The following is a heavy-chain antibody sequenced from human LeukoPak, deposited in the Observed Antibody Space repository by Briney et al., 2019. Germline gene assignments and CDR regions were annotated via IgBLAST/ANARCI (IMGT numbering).Heavy chain of an antibody. CDR1: GFTVNSNY. CDR2: IYSGGTT. Sequence: GGSLRLSCAASGFTVNSNYWSWVRQAPGKGLEWVSVIYSGGTTYYADSVKGRCTFSRDNSKNMRHLQMNSLRAEDTAVYYFAKDLQPGIAVAGPGEDYWGQGTLVTVSS. J-gene: IGHJ4*02. CDR3: AKDLQPGIAVAGPGEDY. V-gene: IGHV3-53*01. D-gene: IGHD6-19*01.